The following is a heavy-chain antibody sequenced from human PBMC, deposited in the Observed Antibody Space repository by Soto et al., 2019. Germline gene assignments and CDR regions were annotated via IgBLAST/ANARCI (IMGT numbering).Heavy chain of an antibody. D-gene: IGHD6-13*01. J-gene: IGHJ5*02. V-gene: IGHV4-39*01. CDR3: ARKTGYSSGWYETPPNWFDP. CDR2: IYYSGST. Sequence: QLQLQESGPGLVKPSETLSLTCTVSGGSISSSSYYWGWIRQPPGKGLEWIGSIYYSGSTYYNPSLKSRVTISVDTSKNQFSLKLSSVTAADTAVYYCARKTGYSSGWYETPPNWFDPWGQGTLVTVSS. CDR1: GGSISSSSYY.